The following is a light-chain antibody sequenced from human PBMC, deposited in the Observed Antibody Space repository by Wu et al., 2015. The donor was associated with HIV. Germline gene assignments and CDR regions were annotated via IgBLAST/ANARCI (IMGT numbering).Light chain of an antibody. Sequence: EIVMTQSPATLSVSPGERATLSCRASQSVTSNLAWYQQKRGQAPRLLIYGASTRVAGIPARFSGSGSGTEFTLTINSMQSEDSAVYYCQQYKYWQGMYTFGLGDQAGDQT. CDR3: QQYKYWQGMYT. V-gene: IGKV3-15*01. J-gene: IGKJ2*01. CDR2: GAS. CDR1: QSVTSN.